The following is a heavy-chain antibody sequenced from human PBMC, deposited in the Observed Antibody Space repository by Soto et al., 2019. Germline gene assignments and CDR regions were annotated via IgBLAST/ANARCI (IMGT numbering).Heavy chain of an antibody. J-gene: IGHJ6*02. D-gene: IGHD6-13*01. CDR1: GGSISSYY. Sequence: PWETLSLTCTVSGGSISSYYWSWIRQPPGKGLEWIGYIYYSGSTNYNPSLKSRVTISVDTSKNQFSLKLSSVTAADTAVYYCARDHFSSSWYHYYGMDVWGQGTTVTVSS. CDR2: IYYSGST. V-gene: IGHV4-59*01. CDR3: ARDHFSSSWYHYYGMDV.